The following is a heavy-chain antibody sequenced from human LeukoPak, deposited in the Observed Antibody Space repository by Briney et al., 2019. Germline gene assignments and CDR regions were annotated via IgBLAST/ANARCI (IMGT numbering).Heavy chain of an antibody. CDR1: GYTFTGYY. CDR3: ARVTRGDTENYYYYYYMDV. J-gene: IGHJ6*03. Sequence: ASVKVSCKASGYTFTGYYMHWVRQAPGQGLEWMGWINPNSGGTNYAQKFQGRVTMTRDTSISTAYMELSRLRSDDTAVYYCARVTRGDTENYYYYYYMDVWGKGTTVTVSS. V-gene: IGHV1-2*02. CDR2: INPNSGGT. D-gene: IGHD6-25*01.